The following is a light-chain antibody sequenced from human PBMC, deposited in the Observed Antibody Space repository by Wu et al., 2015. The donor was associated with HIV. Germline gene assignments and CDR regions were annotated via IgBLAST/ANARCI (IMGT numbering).Light chain of an antibody. CDR3: QQRSNWPYT. J-gene: IGKJ2*01. Sequence: EIVLTQSPGTLSLSPGETATLSCWASQRVTSNYLAWYQQKPGQAPRLLIYGASNRAPGIADRFSGSGSETDFTLTISSLEPEDFAVYYCQQRSNWPYTFGQGTKVEIK. CDR2: GAS. V-gene: IGKV3D-20*02. CDR1: QRVTSNY.